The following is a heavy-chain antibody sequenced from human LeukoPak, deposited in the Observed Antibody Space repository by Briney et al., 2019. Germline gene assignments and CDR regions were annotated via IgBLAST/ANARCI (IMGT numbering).Heavy chain of an antibody. J-gene: IGHJ4*02. Sequence: PGASLRLSCAASGFTFSSYWISCVRQAPGEGLEWVANIKQDGSEKYYVDSVKGRFTISRDNAKNPLYLQMNTLRAEDTAVYYCARYSGYEGDFDYWGQGTLVTVSS. V-gene: IGHV3-7*01. CDR1: GFTFSSYW. D-gene: IGHD5-12*01. CDR3: ARYSGYEGDFDY. CDR2: IKQDGSEK.